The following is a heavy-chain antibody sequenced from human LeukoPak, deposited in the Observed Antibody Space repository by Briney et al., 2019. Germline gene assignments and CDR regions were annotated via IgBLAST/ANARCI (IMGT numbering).Heavy chain of an antibody. CDR3: AREDDSWGPNNLDL. V-gene: IGHV3-23*01. J-gene: IGHJ3*01. CDR2: ISTSGGGT. Sequence: GGSLRLSCAASGFNFSTYAMSWVRHAPRKGLEWVSGISTSGGGTYYADSLKVRLTISRDNSKNTLYLQMNSLRAEDTAVYYCAREDDSWGPNNLDLWGQGTMVTVSS. CDR1: GFNFSTYA. D-gene: IGHD7-27*01.